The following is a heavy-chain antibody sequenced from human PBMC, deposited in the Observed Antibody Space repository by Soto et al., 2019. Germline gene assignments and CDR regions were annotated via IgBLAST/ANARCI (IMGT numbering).Heavy chain of an antibody. CDR3: AGDHRTLYHSRGWYGD. J-gene: IGHJ4*02. CDR2: ISGYNGNT. D-gene: IGHD6-19*01. Sequence: QVQLGPTGGEVKQPGASVKVSCKASGYSFISYGISWVRQAPGQGLEWMGWISGYNGNTKYAQKLQGRVTMTTDTSKSTFFREQSSLRSDATAVYYCAGDHRTLYHSRGWYGDWGQGTLVTVSS. V-gene: IGHV1-18*04. CDR1: GYSFISYG.